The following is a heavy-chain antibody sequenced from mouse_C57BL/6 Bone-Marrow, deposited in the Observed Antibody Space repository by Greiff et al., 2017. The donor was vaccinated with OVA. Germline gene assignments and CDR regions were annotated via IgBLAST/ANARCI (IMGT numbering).Heavy chain of an antibody. J-gene: IGHJ4*01. CDR1: GYTFTSYW. Sequence: VQLQQSGAELVRPGASVKMSCKASGYTFTSYWITWVKQRPGQGLEWIGDIYPGSGSTNYNEKFKSKATLTVDTSSSTAYMQLSSLTSEDSAVYDCARHAYPVYYDAMYYWGQGPSVTASS. CDR3: ARHAYPVYYDAMYY. CDR2: IYPGSGST. V-gene: IGHV1-55*01.